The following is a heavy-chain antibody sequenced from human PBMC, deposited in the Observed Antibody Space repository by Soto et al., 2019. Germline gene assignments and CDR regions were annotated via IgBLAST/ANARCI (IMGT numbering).Heavy chain of an antibody. CDR3: AREFRPFYDNSGYSDY. D-gene: IGHD3-22*01. CDR1: GGSISSGGYS. Sequence: SETLSLTCAVSGGSISSGGYSWSWIRQPPGKGLEWIGYIYHSGSTYYNPSLKSRVTISVDRSKNQFSLKLSSVTAADTAVYYCAREFRPFYDNSGYSDYWGQGTLVTVSS. J-gene: IGHJ4*02. V-gene: IGHV4-30-2*01. CDR2: IYHSGST.